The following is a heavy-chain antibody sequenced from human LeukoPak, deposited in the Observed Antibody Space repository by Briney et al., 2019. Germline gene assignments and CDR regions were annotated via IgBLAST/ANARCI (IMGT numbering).Heavy chain of an antibody. CDR2: ISGSGDGT. D-gene: IGHD2-15*01. V-gene: IGHV3-23*01. J-gene: IGHJ4*02. CDR3: AKVSGQVCSGGSCYRRYFDY. CDR1: GFTFSTYA. Sequence: GGSLRLSCAASGFTFSTYAVNWVRQASGKGLEWVSTISGSGDGTYYADSVKGRFTISRDNSKNTLYLQMNSLRAEDTAVYYCAKVSGQVCSGGSCYRRYFDYWGQGTLVTVSS.